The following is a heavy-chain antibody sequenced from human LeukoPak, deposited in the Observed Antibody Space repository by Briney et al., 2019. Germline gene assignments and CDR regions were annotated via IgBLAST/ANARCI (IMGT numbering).Heavy chain of an antibody. CDR3: ARVRLDSSERNLDAFEK. CDR1: GFTVSSNY. Sequence: GGSLRLSCAASGFTVSSNYMSWVRQAPGKGLEWVSSIYSGGSTYYADSVKGRFTISRDNTKNTVYLQMNSLRGDDTAVYFCARVRLDSSERNLDAFEKWGQGTMVTVSS. CDR2: IYSGGST. J-gene: IGHJ3*02. V-gene: IGHV3-53*01. D-gene: IGHD1-14*01.